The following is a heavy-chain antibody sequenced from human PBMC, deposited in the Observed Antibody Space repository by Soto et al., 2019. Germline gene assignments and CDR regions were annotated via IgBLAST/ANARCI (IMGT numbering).Heavy chain of an antibody. V-gene: IGHV3-72*01. CDR1: GFSFSDHY. CDR2: SRNKANSYST. D-gene: IGHD1-26*01. CDR3: ARYRGSDRRGLDY. J-gene: IGHJ4*02. Sequence: EVQLVESGGGLVQPGGSLRLSCAASGFSFSDHYMDWVRQAPGKGLEWVGRSRNKANSYSTEYAASVKGRFTISKDDSEKSLYLHMNSLKAEDTAVYYCARYRGSDRRGLDYWGRGTLVTVSS.